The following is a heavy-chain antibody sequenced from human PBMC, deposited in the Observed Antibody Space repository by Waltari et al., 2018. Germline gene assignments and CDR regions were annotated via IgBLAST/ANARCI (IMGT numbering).Heavy chain of an antibody. D-gene: IGHD3-10*01. CDR3: ARNQRGWFDSFDI. J-gene: IGHJ3*02. CDR1: GDSISNHNYY. V-gene: IGHV4-39*07. Sequence: QLQLQESGPGLVEPSETLSLTCTASGDSISNHNYYWGWIRQPRGTGLQWIGSIHYIGDTYYSSSLKSRVIISVDTSNNQFSLRLTSVTAADTAIYFCARNQRGWFDSFDIWGQGTAVTVSS. CDR2: IHYIGDT.